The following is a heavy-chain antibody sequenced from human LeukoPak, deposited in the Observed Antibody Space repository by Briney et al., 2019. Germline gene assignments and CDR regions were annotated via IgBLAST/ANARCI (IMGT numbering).Heavy chain of an antibody. J-gene: IGHJ6*02. D-gene: IGHD2-2*01. CDR2: MNPNSGNT. V-gene: IGHV1-8*01. Sequence: GASVKVSCKASGHTFTSYDINWVRQATGQGLEWMGWMNPNSGNTGYAQKFRGRVTMTRNTSISTAYMELSSLRSEDTAVYYCARPGEYCSSTSCYPYYYYGMDVWGQGTTVTVS. CDR3: ARPGEYCSSTSCYPYYYYGMDV. CDR1: GHTFTSYD.